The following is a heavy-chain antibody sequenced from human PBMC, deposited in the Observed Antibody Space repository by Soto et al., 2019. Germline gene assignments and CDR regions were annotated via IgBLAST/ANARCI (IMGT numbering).Heavy chain of an antibody. J-gene: IGHJ3*01. Sequence: EVQLVESGGGLVQPGRSLRLSCSASGFTFEDYVMHWVRQAPGKGLEWVSRISWDSGSVAHADSVKGRFTISRDNAKNSRDLQMTSLRPDDTAVYYCAKDFTIFSVVGAFDVWDQGTMVTVSS. CDR2: ISWDSGSV. D-gene: IGHD3-3*01. CDR1: GFTFEDYV. CDR3: AKDFTIFSVVGAFDV. V-gene: IGHV3-9*01.